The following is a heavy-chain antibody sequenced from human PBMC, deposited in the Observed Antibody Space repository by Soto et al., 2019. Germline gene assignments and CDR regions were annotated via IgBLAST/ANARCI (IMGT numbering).Heavy chain of an antibody. Sequence: GGSLRLSCAASGFTFSRYAMHWVRQAPGKGLEWVAFISYDGSNKYYADSVKGRFTISRDNSKNTLYLQVNSLRAEDTAVYYCARDRMITFGGVIVIDQLYGMDVWGQGTTVTVSS. V-gene: IGHV3-30-3*01. J-gene: IGHJ6*02. CDR3: ARDRMITFGGVIVIDQLYGMDV. CDR2: ISYDGSNK. D-gene: IGHD3-16*02. CDR1: GFTFSRYA.